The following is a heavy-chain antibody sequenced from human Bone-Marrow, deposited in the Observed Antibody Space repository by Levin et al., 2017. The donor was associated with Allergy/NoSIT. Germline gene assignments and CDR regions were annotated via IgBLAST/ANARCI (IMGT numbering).Heavy chain of an antibody. Sequence: GGSLRLSCAVSGFTFSAYEMIWVRQALGKGLEWVSYISTSGTTIYYADSVKGRFTTSRDNAKNSLFLQLNSLRAEDTAVYYCAREGVERWLGHDYWGQGTLVTVSS. CDR3: AREGVERWLGHDY. V-gene: IGHV3-48*03. J-gene: IGHJ4*02. CDR1: GFTFSAYE. D-gene: IGHD6-19*01. CDR2: ISTSGTTI.